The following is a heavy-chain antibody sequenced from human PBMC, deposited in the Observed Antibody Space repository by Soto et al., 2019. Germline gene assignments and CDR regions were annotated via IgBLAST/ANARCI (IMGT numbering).Heavy chain of an antibody. V-gene: IGHV1-18*01. J-gene: IGHJ4*02. CDR1: GYTFTNYG. CDR2: FNPANRNT. CDR3: ARVRFGDPCDF. Sequence: QVQLVQSGAEVKRPGTSVKVSCKVSGYTFTNYGINWVRQAPGQGLEWVGWFNPANRNTNYAQKFQDRVSMTTDTSTNTAYMELRGLRSDATAVYYCARVRFGDPCDFWGQGTLVTVSS. D-gene: IGHD2-21*02.